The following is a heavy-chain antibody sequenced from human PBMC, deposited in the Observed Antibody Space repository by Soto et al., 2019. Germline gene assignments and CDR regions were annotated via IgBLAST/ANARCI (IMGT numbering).Heavy chain of an antibody. J-gene: IGHJ4*02. CDR3: ARLGYCSGGSCYAIPYFDY. CDR1: GGSISSGGYY. Sequence: SETLSLTCTVSGGSISSGGYYWSWIRQHPGKGLEWIGYIYYSGSTYYNPSLKSRGTISVDTSKNQFSLKLSSVTAADTAVYYCARLGYCSGGSCYAIPYFDYWGQGTLVTVSS. CDR2: IYYSGST. D-gene: IGHD2-15*01. V-gene: IGHV4-31*03.